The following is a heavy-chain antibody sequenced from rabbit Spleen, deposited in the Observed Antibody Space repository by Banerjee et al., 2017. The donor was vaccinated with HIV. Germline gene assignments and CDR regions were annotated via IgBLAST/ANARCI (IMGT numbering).Heavy chain of an antibody. D-gene: IGHD8-1*01. CDR1: RFSFSNIYW. CDR3: ARDAGTSFSTYGMDL. V-gene: IGHV1S45*01. J-gene: IGHJ6*01. Sequence: QEQLEESGGGLVKPEGSLTLTCTASRFSFSNIYWICWVRQAPGKGLEWIACIDTGDGDTDYANWPKGRFTISKTSSTTVTLQMTSLTVADTATYFCARDAGTSFSTYGMDLWGQGTLVTVS. CDR2: IDTGDGDT.